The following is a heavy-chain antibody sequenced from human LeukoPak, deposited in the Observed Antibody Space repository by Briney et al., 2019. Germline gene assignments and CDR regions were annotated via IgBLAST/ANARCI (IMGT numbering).Heavy chain of an antibody. CDR1: GGSISSYY. Sequence: SETLSLTCTVSGGSISSYYWSWIRQPPEKGLEWIGYIYYSGSTNYNPSLKSRVTISVDTSKNQFSLKLSSVTAADTAVCYCARGGGNSGYVDYWGQGTLVTVSS. V-gene: IGHV4-59*01. CDR3: ARGGGNSGYVDY. D-gene: IGHD3-22*01. J-gene: IGHJ4*02. CDR2: IYYSGST.